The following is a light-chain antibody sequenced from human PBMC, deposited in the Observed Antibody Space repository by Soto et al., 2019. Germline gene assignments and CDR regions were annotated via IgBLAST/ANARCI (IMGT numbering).Light chain of an antibody. CDR3: QHYDNLPFT. CDR2: DAS. V-gene: IGKV1-33*01. J-gene: IGKJ3*01. Sequence: DIQMTQSPSSLSASVGDRGTITCQASQDISNYLNWYQQKPGKAPKLLIYDASNLETGVPSRFSGSVSGTDFTFTISSLQPEDIATYYCQHYDNLPFTFGPGTKVDI. CDR1: QDISNY.